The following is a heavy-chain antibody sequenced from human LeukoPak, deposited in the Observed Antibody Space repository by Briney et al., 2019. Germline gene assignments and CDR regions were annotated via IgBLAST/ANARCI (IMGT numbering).Heavy chain of an antibody. V-gene: IGHV3-30*02. CDR2: IWYDGSKK. Sequence: GGSLRLSCAASGFSFSSYGMHWVRQAPGKGLEWVAVIWYDGSKKYYADSVKGRFVISRDNSKNTLYLQMNSLRAEDTAVYYCATPAPSIAIYDAFDIWGQGTMVTVSS. D-gene: IGHD6-6*01. J-gene: IGHJ3*02. CDR3: ATPAPSIAIYDAFDI. CDR1: GFSFSSYG.